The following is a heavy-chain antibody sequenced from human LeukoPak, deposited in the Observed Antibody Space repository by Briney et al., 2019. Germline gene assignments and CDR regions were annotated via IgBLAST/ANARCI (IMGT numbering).Heavy chain of an antibody. CDR1: GGSISSGGYY. J-gene: IGHJ4*02. Sequence: SETLSLTCTVSGGSISSGGYYWSWIRQPPGKGLEWIGYIYYSGSTNYNPSLKSRVTISVDTSKNQFSLKLSSVTAADTAVYYCARMNLASGGAFDYWGQGTLVTVSS. CDR3: ARMNLASGGAFDY. CDR2: IYYSGST. D-gene: IGHD1-14*01. V-gene: IGHV4-61*08.